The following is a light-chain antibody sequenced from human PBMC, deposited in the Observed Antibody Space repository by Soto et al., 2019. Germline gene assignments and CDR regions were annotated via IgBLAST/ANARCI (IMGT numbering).Light chain of an antibody. CDR3: QRYNNWPLT. Sequence: EIVMTQSPATLSVYPGERATLSCRASQGIGSTLAWYQQKPGQTPRLLIYGASTRATGVPARFSGSGSGTEFTLTINSLQSEDFAVYYCQRYNNWPLTFGGATKVDIK. V-gene: IGKV3-15*01. CDR1: QGIGST. CDR2: GAS. J-gene: IGKJ4*01.